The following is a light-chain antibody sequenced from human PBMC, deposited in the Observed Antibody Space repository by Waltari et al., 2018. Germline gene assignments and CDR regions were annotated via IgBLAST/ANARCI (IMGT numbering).Light chain of an antibody. CDR3: QQYSASTGT. J-gene: IGKJ1*01. V-gene: IGKV3-20*01. CDR1: QTINSNH. Sequence: EIVLTQSPGTMSLSTGARVILSCRASQTINSNHLAWYQQKPGQAPRLIIHGASSWAIGIPDRFFGSGSGTDFTLTISRLEPEDSGVYYCQQYSASTGTFGQGTKVEIK. CDR2: GAS.